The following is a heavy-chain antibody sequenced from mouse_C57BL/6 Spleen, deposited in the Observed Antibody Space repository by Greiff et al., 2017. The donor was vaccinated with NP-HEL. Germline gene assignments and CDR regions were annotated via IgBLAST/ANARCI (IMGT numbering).Heavy chain of an antibody. CDR1: GFTFSSYG. Sequence: EVKLVESGGDLVKPGGSLKLSCAASGFTFSSYGMSWVRQTPDKRLEWVATISSGGSYTYYPDSVKGRFTLSRDNAKNTLYRQMSSLKSEETAMYYCARHQNYGSSLDAMDYWGQGTSVTVSS. D-gene: IGHD1-1*01. J-gene: IGHJ4*01. CDR3: ARHQNYGSSLDAMDY. CDR2: ISSGGSYT. V-gene: IGHV5-6*01.